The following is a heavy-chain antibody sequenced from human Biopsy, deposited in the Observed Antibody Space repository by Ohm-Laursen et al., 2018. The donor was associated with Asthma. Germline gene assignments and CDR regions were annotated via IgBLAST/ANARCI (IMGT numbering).Heavy chain of an antibody. CDR3: AGTYYDFLTGQVKDVFGV. CDR1: GYNFISFA. D-gene: IGHD3-9*01. J-gene: IGHJ3*01. V-gene: IGHV1-3*04. CDR2: VNTGNGDT. Sequence: ASVKVSCKASGYNFISFAIHWVRQAPGQRLEWMGWVNTGNGDTKYSQKFQCRVTITRDTSSSTAYMELRSLRSEDTATYYCAGTYYDFLTGQVKDVFGVWGQGTMVTVSS.